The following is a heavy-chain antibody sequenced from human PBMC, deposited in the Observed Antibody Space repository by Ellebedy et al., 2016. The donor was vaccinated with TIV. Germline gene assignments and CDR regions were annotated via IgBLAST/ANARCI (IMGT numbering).Heavy chain of an antibody. CDR2: ISGSLYTI. D-gene: IGHD3-3*02. CDR1: GFTFNPDS. V-gene: IGHV3-48*04. J-gene: IGHJ4*02. CDR3: GKIHRALSGNY. Sequence: PGGSLRLSCGASGFTFNPDSMNWVRQAPGKGLEWVSYISGSLYTIYYADSVKGRFTVSRDNAKNSVFLQMNSLRAEDTAVYYCGKIHRALSGNYWGQGTLVSVSS.